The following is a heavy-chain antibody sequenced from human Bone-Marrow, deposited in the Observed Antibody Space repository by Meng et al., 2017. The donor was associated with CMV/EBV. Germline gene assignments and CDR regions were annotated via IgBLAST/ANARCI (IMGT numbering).Heavy chain of an antibody. J-gene: IGHJ4*02. V-gene: IGHV3-30*04. CDR1: GFTFSSYA. CDR3: AREDSSGHGEYYFDY. CDR2: ISYDGSNK. D-gene: IGHD3-10*01. Sequence: GESLKISCAASGFTFSSYAMHWVRQAPGKGLEWVAVISYDGSNKYYADSVKGRFTISRDNSKNTLYLQMNSLRAEDTAVYYCAREDSSGHGEYYFDYWGQGTLDTVSS.